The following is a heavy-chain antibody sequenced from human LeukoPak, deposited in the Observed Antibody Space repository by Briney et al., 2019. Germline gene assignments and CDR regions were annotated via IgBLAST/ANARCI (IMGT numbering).Heavy chain of an antibody. CDR3: AKGDYDYVWGSYPPAY. Sequence: QPGGSLRLSCAASGFTFSSYAMSWVRQAPGKGLEWVSAISGSGGSTYYADSVKGRFSVSRDNSKNTLYLQMNSLRAEDTAVYYCAKGDYDYVWGSYPPAYWGQGTLVTVSS. CDR1: GFTFSSYA. CDR2: ISGSGGST. V-gene: IGHV3-23*01. D-gene: IGHD3-16*02. J-gene: IGHJ4*02.